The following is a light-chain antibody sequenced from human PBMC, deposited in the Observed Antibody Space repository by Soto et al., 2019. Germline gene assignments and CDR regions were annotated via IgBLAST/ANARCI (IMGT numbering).Light chain of an antibody. Sequence: QLVRTQSRSASAALGASVKLTCTLSSGHSSYAIAWHQQQPEKGPRYLMKLNSDGSHSKGDGIPDRFSGSSSGAERYLTISSLQSEDEADYYCQTWGTGIQVFGGGTKVTVL. CDR3: QTWGTGIQV. CDR2: LNSDGSH. J-gene: IGLJ2*01. V-gene: IGLV4-69*01. CDR1: SGHSSYA.